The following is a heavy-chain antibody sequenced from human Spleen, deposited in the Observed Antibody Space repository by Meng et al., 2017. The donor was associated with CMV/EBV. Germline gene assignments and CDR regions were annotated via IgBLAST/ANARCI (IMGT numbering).Heavy chain of an antibody. J-gene: IGHJ5*02. D-gene: IGHD2-2*02. Sequence: SATLSLTCTVSGGSISSYYWSWIRQPPGKGLEWIGYIYYSGSTNYNPSLKSRVTISVDTSKNQFSLKLSSVTAADTAVYYCARDRCSSTSCYTGDNWFDPWGQGTLVTVSS. CDR1: GGSISSYY. CDR3: ARDRCSSTSCYTGDNWFDP. CDR2: IYYSGST. V-gene: IGHV4-59*01.